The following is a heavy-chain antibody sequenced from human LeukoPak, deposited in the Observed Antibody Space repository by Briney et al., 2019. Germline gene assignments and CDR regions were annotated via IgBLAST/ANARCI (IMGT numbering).Heavy chain of an antibody. CDR1: GFTFSSYA. CDR2: ISGSGGST. Sequence: GGSLRLSCAASGFTFSSYAMSWVRQAPGKGLEWVSAISGSGGSTYYADSVKGRFTISRDNSKNTLYPQMNSLRAEDTAVYYCAKVGYDILTGYSNWGQGTLVTVSS. J-gene: IGHJ4*02. D-gene: IGHD3-9*01. CDR3: AKVGYDILTGYSN. V-gene: IGHV3-23*01.